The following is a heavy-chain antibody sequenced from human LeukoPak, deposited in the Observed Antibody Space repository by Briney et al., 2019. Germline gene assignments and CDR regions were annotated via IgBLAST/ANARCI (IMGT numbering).Heavy chain of an antibody. D-gene: IGHD5-24*01. V-gene: IGHV3-53*01. J-gene: IGHJ5*02. CDR3: ARGIEMAAIFFST. CDR1: GFTFSSYW. Sequence: GGSLRLSCAASGFTFSSYWMSWVRQAPGKGLEWVSVIYSDGPTYYADSVKGRFTISRDISKNTVYLQVNSLRTEDTAVYYCARGIEMAAIFFSTWGQGTLVTVSS. CDR2: IYSDGPT.